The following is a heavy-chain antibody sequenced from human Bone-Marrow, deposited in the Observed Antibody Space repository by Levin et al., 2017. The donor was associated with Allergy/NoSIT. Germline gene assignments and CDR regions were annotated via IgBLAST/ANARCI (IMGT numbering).Heavy chain of an antibody. V-gene: IGHV3-21*01. CDR1: GFTFSSYS. CDR3: AREGDYDAFDI. CDR2: ISSSSSYI. D-gene: IGHD4-17*01. J-gene: IGHJ3*02. Sequence: SCAASGFTFSSYSMNWVRQAPGKGLEWVSSISSSSSYIYYADSVKGRFTISRDNAKNSLYLQMNSLRAEDTAVYYCAREGDYDAFDIWGQGTMVTVSS.